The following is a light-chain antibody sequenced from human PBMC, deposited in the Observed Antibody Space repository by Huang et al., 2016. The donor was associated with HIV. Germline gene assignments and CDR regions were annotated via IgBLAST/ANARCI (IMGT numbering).Light chain of an antibody. V-gene: IGKV3-11*01. Sequence: EIVLTQSPDTLSLSPGESATLSGRASGSVGSYLAWYQKKPGQAPRLLIYDPSNSATGIPARFSGSGSGTDFTLTISSLEPEDFAVYYCQQRSNWYTFGQGTKLEIK. CDR2: DPS. J-gene: IGKJ2*01. CDR3: QQRSNWYT. CDR1: GSVGSY.